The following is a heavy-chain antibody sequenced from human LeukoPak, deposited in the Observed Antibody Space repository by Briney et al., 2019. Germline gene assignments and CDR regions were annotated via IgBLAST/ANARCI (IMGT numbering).Heavy chain of an antibody. Sequence: ASVKVSCKASGYTLTSYFMHWVRQAPGQGLEWMGWINPNSGGTNYAQKFQGRVTMTRDTSISTAYMELSRLRSDDTAVYYCARVVDTAILPRFDYWGQGTLVTVSS. J-gene: IGHJ4*02. CDR1: GYTLTSYF. CDR2: INPNSGGT. CDR3: ARVVDTAILPRFDY. V-gene: IGHV1-2*02. D-gene: IGHD5-18*01.